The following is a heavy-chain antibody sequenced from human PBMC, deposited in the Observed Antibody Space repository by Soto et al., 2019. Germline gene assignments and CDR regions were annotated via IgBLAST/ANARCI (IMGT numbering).Heavy chain of an antibody. CDR1: GFTFSDHY. CDR3: ARAFYGSGSYSLDY. CDR2: TRNRANGYTT. Sequence: PGGSLRLSCAASGFTFSDHYMDWVRQAPAKGLEWVGRTRNRANGYTTEYAASVKGRFTISRDDSKNSLYLQMNSLNNEDTAVYYCARAFYGSGSYSLDYWGQGALVTVS. J-gene: IGHJ4*02. D-gene: IGHD3-10*01. V-gene: IGHV3-72*01.